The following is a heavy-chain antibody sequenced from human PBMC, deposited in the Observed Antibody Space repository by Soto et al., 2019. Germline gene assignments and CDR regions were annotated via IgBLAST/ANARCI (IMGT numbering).Heavy chain of an antibody. CDR2: ISGRSGYT. D-gene: IGHD4-17*01. Sequence: QVQLVESGGGLVKPGGSLRLSCAASGFTFSDYYMTWIRQAPGKGLERVSYISGRSGYTKYADSVKGRSTISRDNANISLYLQMNSLRAEDTAVYYCARRGVTTVNTRSYNGFDPWGQGTLVTVSS. J-gene: IGHJ5*02. CDR1: GFTFSDYY. CDR3: ARRGVTTVNTRSYNGFDP. V-gene: IGHV3-11*06.